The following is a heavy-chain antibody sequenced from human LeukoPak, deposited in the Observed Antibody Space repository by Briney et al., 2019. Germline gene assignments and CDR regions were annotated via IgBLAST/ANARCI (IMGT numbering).Heavy chain of an antibody. CDR1: GGSISSYY. D-gene: IGHD6-19*01. J-gene: IGHJ4*02. CDR3: ARDDAVAGFFDY. V-gene: IGHV4-4*07. Sequence: SETLSLTCTASGGSISSYYWSWIRQPAGKGLEWIGRIYTSGSTNYNPSLKSRVTMSVDTSKNQFSLELSSVTAADTAVYYCARDDAVAGFFDYWGQGTLVTVSS. CDR2: IYTSGST.